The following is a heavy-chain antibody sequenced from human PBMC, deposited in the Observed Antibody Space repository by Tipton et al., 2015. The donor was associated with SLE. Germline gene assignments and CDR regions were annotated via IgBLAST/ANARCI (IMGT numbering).Heavy chain of an antibody. CDR1: GFTFSSYN. CDR3: ARLPYDSSGYYTRYYYGLDV. CDR2: ISGSSTYM. V-gene: IGHV3-21*03. J-gene: IGHJ6*02. D-gene: IGHD3-22*01. Sequence: GSLRLSCAASGFTFSSYNMNWVRQAAGKGLEWVSSISGSSTYMHYADSVKGRFTISRDNARNSLSLQMTSLTAEDTAVYYCARLPYDSSGYYTRYYYGLDVWGQGTTVTVSS.